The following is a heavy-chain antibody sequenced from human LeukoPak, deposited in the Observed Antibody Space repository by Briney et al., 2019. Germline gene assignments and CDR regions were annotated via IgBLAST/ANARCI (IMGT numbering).Heavy chain of an antibody. Sequence: LGGSLRLSCVVFGFNFDNFAMHWVRQPLGKGLEWVAVISHDGRTKYYADSMKGRITISRDNSKNTLFLQMNNLRSEDTAVYFCARPSPPGDGYNPPDHWGQGTLVTVSS. CDR2: ISHDGRTK. CDR3: ARPSPPGDGYNPPDH. V-gene: IGHV3-30*04. J-gene: IGHJ4*02. D-gene: IGHD5-24*01. CDR1: GFNFDNFA.